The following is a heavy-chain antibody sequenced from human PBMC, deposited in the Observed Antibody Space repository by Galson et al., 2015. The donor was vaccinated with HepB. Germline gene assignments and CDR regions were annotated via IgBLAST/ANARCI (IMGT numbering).Heavy chain of an antibody. CDR2: ISYDGSNK. J-gene: IGHJ6*02. V-gene: IGHV3-30*18. D-gene: IGHD3-3*01. CDR3: AKTLTSGYYPYGMDV. CDR1: GFTFSSYG. Sequence: SLRLSCAASGFTFSSYGMHWVRQAPGKGLEWVAVISYDGSNKYYADSVKGRFTISRDNSKNTLYLQMNSLRAEDTAVYYCAKTLTSGYYPYGMDVWGQGTTVTVSS.